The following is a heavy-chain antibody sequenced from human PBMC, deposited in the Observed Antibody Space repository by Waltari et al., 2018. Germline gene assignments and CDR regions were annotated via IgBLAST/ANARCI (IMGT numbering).Heavy chain of an antibody. D-gene: IGHD3-22*01. CDR2: IYHSGST. J-gene: IGHJ5*02. CDR1: GYSISSGYY. CDR3: AREAPLRDYDSSGYSGWFDP. Sequence: QVQLQESGPGLVKPSETLSLTCTVSGYSISSGYYWGWIRQPPGKGLEWIGSIYHSGSTYYTPSLKSRVTISVDTSKNQFSLKLSSVTAADTAVYYCAREAPLRDYDSSGYSGWFDPWGQGTLVTVSS. V-gene: IGHV4-38-2*02.